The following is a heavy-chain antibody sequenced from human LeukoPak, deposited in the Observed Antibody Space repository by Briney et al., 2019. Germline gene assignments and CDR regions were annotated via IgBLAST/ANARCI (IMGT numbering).Heavy chain of an antibody. D-gene: IGHD3-22*01. Sequence: GGSLRLSCAASGFTFSSYGMHWVRQAPGKGLEWVAVIWYDGSNKYYADSVKGRFTISRDNSKNTLYLQMNSLRAEDTAVYYCARDKKKYSSGYYAFDYWGQGTLVNVSS. V-gene: IGHV3-33*01. CDR1: GFTFSSYG. J-gene: IGHJ4*02. CDR2: IWYDGSNK. CDR3: ARDKKKYSSGYYAFDY.